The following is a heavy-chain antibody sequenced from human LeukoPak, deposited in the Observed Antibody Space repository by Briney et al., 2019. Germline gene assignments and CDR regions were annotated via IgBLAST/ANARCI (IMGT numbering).Heavy chain of an antibody. CDR3: ARNYYDSSGYYTEAYY. CDR1: GGTFSSYA. J-gene: IGHJ4*02. V-gene: IGHV1-69*05. CDR2: IIPIFGTA. D-gene: IGHD3-22*01. Sequence: GASVKVSCKASGGTFSSYAISWVRQAPGQGLEWMGGIIPIFGTANYAQKFQGRVTITTDESTSTAYMELSSLRSEDTAVYYCARNYYDSSGYYTEAYYWGQGTLVTVSS.